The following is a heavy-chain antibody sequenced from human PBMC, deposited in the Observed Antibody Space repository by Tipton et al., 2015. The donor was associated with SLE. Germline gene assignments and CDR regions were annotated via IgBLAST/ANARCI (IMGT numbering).Heavy chain of an antibody. J-gene: IGHJ4*02. V-gene: IGHV4-61*02. Sequence: GLVKPSQTLSLTCTVSGVSITSGTYYWSWIRQPAGKGLEWIGRIYSSGSTNYNPSLKSRVTLSVDTSKNQFSLKLSSVTAADTAVYYCARDEYRYDATGYHLLGHFDFWGQGTLVTVSS. CDR2: IYSSGST. CDR1: GVSITSGTYY. CDR3: ARDEYRYDATGYHLLGHFDF. D-gene: IGHD3-22*01.